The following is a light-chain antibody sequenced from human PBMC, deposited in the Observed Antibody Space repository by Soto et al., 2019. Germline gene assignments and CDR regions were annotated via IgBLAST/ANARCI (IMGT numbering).Light chain of an antibody. CDR1: QGISDY. V-gene: IGKV1-27*01. Sequence: IQMTQSPSSLSASVGDRVTITCRASQGISDYLAWYQQKPGKVPKVLIYGASTLQSGVPPRFSGSGFGTDFTLTISSLQPEDVATYYCQKYNSAPLTFGGGTKVDIK. J-gene: IGKJ4*01. CDR3: QKYNSAPLT. CDR2: GAS.